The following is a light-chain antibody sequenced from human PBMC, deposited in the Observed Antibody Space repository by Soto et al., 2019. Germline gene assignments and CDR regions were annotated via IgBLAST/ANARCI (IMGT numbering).Light chain of an antibody. V-gene: IGKV3-15*01. CDR1: QSVRSK. Sequence: EIVMTQSPATLSVSLGERATLSCRASQSVRSKVAWYQQKPGQAPRLLIYGASTRATGIPARFSGSGSGTEFTLTISSLQSEDFAVYYCQQYNNWPLALTFGGGAKVDI. CDR2: GAS. J-gene: IGKJ4*01. CDR3: QQYNNWPLALT.